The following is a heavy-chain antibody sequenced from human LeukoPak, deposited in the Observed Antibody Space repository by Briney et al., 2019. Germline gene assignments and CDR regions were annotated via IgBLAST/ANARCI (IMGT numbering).Heavy chain of an antibody. CDR2: INHSGST. J-gene: IGHJ4*02. CDR1: GGSFSGYY. D-gene: IGHD3-10*01. V-gene: IGHV4-34*01. Sequence: SETLSLTCAVYGGSFSGYYWSWIRQPPGKGLEWIGEINHSGSTNYNPSLKSRVTISVDTSKNQFSLKLSSVTAADTAVYYCARRRPYYYGSGSYSPYFGYWGQGTLVTVSS. CDR3: ARRRPYYYGSGSYSPYFGY.